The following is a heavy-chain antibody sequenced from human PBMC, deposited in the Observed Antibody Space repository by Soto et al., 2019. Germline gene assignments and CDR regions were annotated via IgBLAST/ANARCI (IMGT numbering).Heavy chain of an antibody. CDR1: GFTFSSYS. Sequence: EVQLVQSGGGLVQPGGSLRLSCAASGFTFSSYSMNWVRQAPGKGLEWISYISTTSSSIYYADSVKGRFTICRDNAKNSLFLQMNSLRDEDTAVYYCARKGVAFDYWGQGALVTVSS. CDR3: ARKGVAFDY. D-gene: IGHD3-3*01. V-gene: IGHV3-48*02. CDR2: ISTTSSSI. J-gene: IGHJ4*02.